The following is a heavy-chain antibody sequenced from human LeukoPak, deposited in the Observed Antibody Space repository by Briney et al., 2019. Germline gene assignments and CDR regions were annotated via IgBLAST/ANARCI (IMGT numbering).Heavy chain of an antibody. D-gene: IGHD6-19*01. V-gene: IGHV3-49*04. J-gene: IGHJ3*02. CDR2: IRSKIHGGTT. Sequence: GGSLRLSCATSGFTFGDHAMSWVRQAPGKGLEWISSIRSKIHGGTTEYAASVKGRFTISRDDSKSIAYLQINSLRIEDTAVYYCTRDSTGLDAFDIWGQGIMVTVSS. CDR1: GFTFGDHA. CDR3: TRDSTGLDAFDI.